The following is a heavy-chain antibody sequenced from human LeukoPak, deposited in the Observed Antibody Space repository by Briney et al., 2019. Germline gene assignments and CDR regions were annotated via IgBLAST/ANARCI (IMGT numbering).Heavy chain of an antibody. CDR2: INPSGGST. J-gene: IGHJ4*02. D-gene: IGHD6-6*01. CDR3: AREYSSSSCYFDY. CDR1: GYTFTSYY. V-gene: IGHV1-46*01. Sequence: GASVRVSCKASGYTFTSYYIHWVRQAPGQGLEWMGIINPSGGSTSYAQNFQGRVAVTRDTSTSTVYMELSSLRSEDTAVYYCAREYSSSSCYFDYWGQGTLVTVSS.